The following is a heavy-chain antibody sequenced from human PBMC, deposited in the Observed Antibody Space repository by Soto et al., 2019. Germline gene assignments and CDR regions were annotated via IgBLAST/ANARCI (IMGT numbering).Heavy chain of an antibody. CDR2: STSDGSPT. J-gene: IGHJ5*01. Sequence: EVQLVESGGGLVQPGGSLGLSCAASGFSIGTYWMHWVRQAPGKGLVWVSRSTSDGSPTAYADSVKGRFTISRDNAKNTLYLQMTSLRAEDTAVYYCVRGQGGYHSSWFDYWGQGTLVTVSS. V-gene: IGHV3-74*01. CDR1: GFSIGTYW. CDR3: VRGQGGYHSSWFDY. D-gene: IGHD6-13*01.